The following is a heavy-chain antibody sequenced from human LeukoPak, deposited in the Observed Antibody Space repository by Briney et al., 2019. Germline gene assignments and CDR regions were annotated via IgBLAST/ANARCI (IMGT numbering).Heavy chain of an antibody. CDR3: ARDYYYYYYGMDV. V-gene: IGHV1-69*04. CDR1: GGTFSSYA. Sequence: SVKVSCKASGGTFSSYAISWVRQAPGQGLEGLGRIIPILGIANYAQKFQGRVTITADKSTSTAYMELSSLRSEDTAVYYCARDYYYYYYGMDVWGQGTTVTVSS. J-gene: IGHJ6*02. CDR2: IIPILGIA.